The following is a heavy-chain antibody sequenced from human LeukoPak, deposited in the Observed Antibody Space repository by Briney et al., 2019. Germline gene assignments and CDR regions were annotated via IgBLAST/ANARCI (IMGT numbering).Heavy chain of an antibody. D-gene: IGHD1-1*01. J-gene: IGHJ5*02. CDR2: IYYSGST. CDR3: ARASPRTTGTLFDP. CDR1: GGSISSYY. V-gene: IGHV4-59*01. Sequence: SETLSLTCTVSGGSISSYYWSWIRQPPGKGREWIGYIYYSGSTNYNPSLKSRVTISVDTSKNQFSLKLSSVTAADTAVYYCARASPRTTGTLFDPWGQGTLATVSS.